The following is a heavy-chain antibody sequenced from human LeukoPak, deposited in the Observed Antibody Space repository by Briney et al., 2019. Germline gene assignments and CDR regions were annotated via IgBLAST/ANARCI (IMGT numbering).Heavy chain of an antibody. CDR3: ARGGSGPPDAFDI. CDR2: IKSDGITI. V-gene: IGHV3-74*01. D-gene: IGHD2-15*01. J-gene: IGHJ3*02. CDR1: GFTFSNYM. Sequence: GGSLRLSCAASGFTFSNYMMHWVRQAPGKGLVWVSRIKSDGITITYADSVKGRFTISRDNAKNALYLQMNSLRAEDTAVYYCARGGSGPPDAFDIWGQGTMVTVSS.